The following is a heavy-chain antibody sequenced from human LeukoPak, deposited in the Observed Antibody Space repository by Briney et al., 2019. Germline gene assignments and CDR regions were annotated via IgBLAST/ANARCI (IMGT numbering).Heavy chain of an antibody. CDR1: GDSISSSSYY. Sequence: SETLSLTCTVSGDSISSSSYYWGWIRQPPGKGLEWIGNMYYSGSTYYNPSLKSRVTISVDTSKNQFSLKLNSVTAADTAVYYCARGRYGGSYRSYYYYMDVWGKGTTVTVSS. CDR2: MYYSGST. CDR3: ARGRYGGSYRSYYYYMDV. V-gene: IGHV4-39*07. D-gene: IGHD1-26*01. J-gene: IGHJ6*03.